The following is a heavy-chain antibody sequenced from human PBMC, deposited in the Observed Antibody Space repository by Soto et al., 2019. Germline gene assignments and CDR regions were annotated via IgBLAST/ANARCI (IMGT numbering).Heavy chain of an antibody. Sequence: SETLSLSCSVSGGSFSSDSFIWSWVRQFPGKGLEWIGYINYSGTTYYNPSLRSRITMSVDTSKNQFSLNLSSVTAADTAVYYCARDHKWDGMDVWGQGTTVTVSS. D-gene: IGHD1-26*01. CDR3: ARDHKWDGMDV. V-gene: IGHV4-31*03. CDR2: INYSGTT. CDR1: GGSFSSDSFI. J-gene: IGHJ6*02.